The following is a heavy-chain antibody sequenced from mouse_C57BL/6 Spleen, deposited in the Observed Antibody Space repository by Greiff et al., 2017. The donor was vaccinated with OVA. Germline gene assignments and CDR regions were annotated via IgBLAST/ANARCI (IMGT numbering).Heavy chain of an antibody. Sequence: EVKLMESGGGLVKPGGSLKLSCAASGFTFSSYAMSWVRQTPEKRLEWVATISDGGSYTYYPDNVKGRFTISRDNAKNNLYLQMSHLKSEDTAMYYCARDEGGLAYWGQGTLVTVSA. CDR1: GFTFSSYA. J-gene: IGHJ3*01. CDR3: ARDEGGLAY. V-gene: IGHV5-4*01. CDR2: ISDGGSYT.